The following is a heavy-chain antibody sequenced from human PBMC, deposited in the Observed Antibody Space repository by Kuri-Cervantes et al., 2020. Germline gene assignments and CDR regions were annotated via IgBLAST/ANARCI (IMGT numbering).Heavy chain of an antibody. CDR2: IDNGGGTK. CDR3: AKDGRGANDY. J-gene: IGHJ4*02. V-gene: IGHV3-30*02. CDR1: AFTFSNHG. Sequence: GGSLRLSCAASAFTFSNHGMHWVRQAPGKGLEWLTYIDNGGGTKYYTDSVKGRFTISRDNSKNTLYLQMNSLTADDTAVYYCAKDGRGANDYWAREPWSPSPQ.